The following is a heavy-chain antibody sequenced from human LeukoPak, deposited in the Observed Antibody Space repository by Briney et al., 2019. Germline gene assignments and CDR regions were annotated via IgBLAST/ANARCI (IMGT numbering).Heavy chain of an antibody. J-gene: IGHJ6*03. Sequence: PGGSLRLSCAASGFTFSSHWMHWVRQAPGKGLVWVSRINGDGSNTTYADSVKGRFTVSRDNAKNSLFLQMNSLRAEDTAVYYCAREAGYCSSTSCEEDYYYFYMDVWGKGTTVTVSS. CDR1: GFTFSSHW. CDR2: INGDGSNT. V-gene: IGHV3-74*03. D-gene: IGHD2-2*03. CDR3: AREAGYCSSTSCEEDYYYFYMDV.